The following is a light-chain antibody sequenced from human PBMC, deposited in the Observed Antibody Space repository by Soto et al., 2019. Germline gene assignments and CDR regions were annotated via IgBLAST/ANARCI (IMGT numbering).Light chain of an antibody. J-gene: IGLJ1*01. CDR1: SSDVGGYNY. Sequence: QSALTQPASVSGSPGQSITISCTGTSSDVGGYNYVSWYQQHPGKAPKLMIYDVSNRPSGVSNRFSGSKSGNTASLTISGLQAEDEADYYCSSYTSSSTIGVFGPGTKVTVL. CDR2: DVS. CDR3: SSYTSSSTIGV. V-gene: IGLV2-14*01.